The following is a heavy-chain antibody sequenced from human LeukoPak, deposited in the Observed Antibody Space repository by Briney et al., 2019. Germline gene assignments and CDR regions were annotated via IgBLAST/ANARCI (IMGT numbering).Heavy chain of an antibody. V-gene: IGHV4-59*01. CDR1: GGSISSYY. CDR2: IYHSGST. CDR3: ALVNGEFALDY. J-gene: IGHJ4*02. Sequence: SETLSLTCTVSGGSISSYYWSWIRQPPGKGLEWIGYIYHSGSTNYNPSLKSRVTISVDTSKNQFSLKLSSVTAADTAVYYCALVNGEFALDYWGQGTLVTVSS. D-gene: IGHD3-10*01.